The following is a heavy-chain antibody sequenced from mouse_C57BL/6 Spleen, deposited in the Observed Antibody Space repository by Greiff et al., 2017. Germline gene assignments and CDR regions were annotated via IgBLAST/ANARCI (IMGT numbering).Heavy chain of an antibody. Sequence: QVQLQQPGAELVKPGASVKLSCKASGFTFTSYWMHWVKQRPGQGLEWIGMIHPNSGSTNYTEKFKSKATLTVDKASSTAYLQLSSLTSEDSAVYYCAREIAYWGQGTLVTVSA. J-gene: IGHJ3*01. CDR3: AREIAY. CDR1: GFTFTSYW. V-gene: IGHV1-64*01. CDR2: IHPNSGST.